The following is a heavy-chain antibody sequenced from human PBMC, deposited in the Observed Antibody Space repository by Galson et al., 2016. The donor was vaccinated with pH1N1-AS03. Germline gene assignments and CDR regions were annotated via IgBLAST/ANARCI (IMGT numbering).Heavy chain of an antibody. CDR3: AAGDYVAASFDN. D-gene: IGHD3-16*01. CDR1: GLIFSNSA. CDR2: MSYDGGNE. J-gene: IGHJ4*02. Sequence: SLRLSCAASGLIFSNSAMHWVRQAPGKGLEWVAVMSYDGGNEYYADAVKGRFTISRDHSRNTLYLQMNRLRVEDTAEYYCAAGDYVAASFDNWGQGTLVTVSS. V-gene: IGHV3-30-3*01.